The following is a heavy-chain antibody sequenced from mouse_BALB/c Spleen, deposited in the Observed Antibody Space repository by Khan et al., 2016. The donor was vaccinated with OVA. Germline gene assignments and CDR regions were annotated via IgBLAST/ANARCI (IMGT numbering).Heavy chain of an antibody. Sequence: EVQLQESGPGLVKPSQSLSLTCSVTGYSITSGYYWNWIRQFPGNKLEWMGYISYDGSNNYNPSLKNRISITRDTSKNQFFLKLNSVTTEDTATYSCARDYYGSSLWFAYWGQGTLVTVSA. V-gene: IGHV3-6*02. CDR1: GYSITSGYY. CDR2: ISYDGSN. D-gene: IGHD1-1*01. CDR3: ARDYYGSSLWFAY. J-gene: IGHJ3*01.